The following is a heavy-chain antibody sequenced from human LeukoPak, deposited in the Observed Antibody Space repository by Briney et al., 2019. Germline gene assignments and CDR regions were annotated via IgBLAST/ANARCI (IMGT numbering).Heavy chain of an antibody. CDR1: GGSISSYY. CDR2: IYYSGST. D-gene: IGHD6-19*01. J-gene: IGHJ5*02. CDR3: ARDLSNIGRIGNPGGWSYEGFNWFDP. V-gene: IGHV4-59*01. Sequence: SETLSLTCTVSGGSISSYYWSWIRQPAGKGLEWIGYIYYSGSTNYNPSLKSRVTISVDTSKNQFSLKLSSVTAADTAVYYCARDLSNIGRIGNPGGWSYEGFNWFDPWGQGTLVTVSS.